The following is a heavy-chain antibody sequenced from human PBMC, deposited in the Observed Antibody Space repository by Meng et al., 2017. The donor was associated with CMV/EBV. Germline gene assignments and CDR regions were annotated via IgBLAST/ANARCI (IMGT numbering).Heavy chain of an antibody. CDR2: IKQYGSEK. CDR3: ARASSTLDAFDI. D-gene: IGHD2-2*01. J-gene: IGHJ3*02. CDR1: GFTFSSYW. V-gene: IGHV3-7*01. Sequence: GESLKISCAASGFTFSSYWMSWVRQAPGEGLEWVANIKQYGSEKYYVDSVKGRFTISRDNAKNSLYLQMNSLRAEDTAVYYCARASSTLDAFDIWGQGTMVTVSS.